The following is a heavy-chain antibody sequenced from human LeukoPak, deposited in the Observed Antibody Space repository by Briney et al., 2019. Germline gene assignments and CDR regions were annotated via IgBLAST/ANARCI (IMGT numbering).Heavy chain of an antibody. V-gene: IGHV1-8*01. D-gene: IGHD1-26*01. CDR3: ARRSGGRRVQFSF. CDR2: VNPNSGNT. J-gene: IGHJ3*01. CDR1: GYTLTELS. Sequence: ASVKVSCKVSGYTLTELSMHWVRQAPGQGLEWMGWVNPNSGNTGYAQKFQGRLTLTRNTSISTAYMELSMLTSEDTAVYYCARRSGGRRVQFSFWGQGTLVAVSS.